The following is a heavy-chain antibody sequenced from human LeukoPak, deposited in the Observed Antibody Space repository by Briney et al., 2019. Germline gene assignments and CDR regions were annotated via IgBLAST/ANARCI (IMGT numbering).Heavy chain of an antibody. CDR1: GFIFSSYW. Sequence: GGSLRLSCAASGFIFSSYWMSWVRQAPGKGLEWVAIISYDGSNKYYADSVKGRFTISRDNSKNTLSLQMNSLRTEDTSVYYCAKTSPPYFDWAPVDSWGQGTLVTVSS. D-gene: IGHD3-9*01. CDR3: AKTSPPYFDWAPVDS. CDR2: ISYDGSNK. V-gene: IGHV3-30*18. J-gene: IGHJ4*02.